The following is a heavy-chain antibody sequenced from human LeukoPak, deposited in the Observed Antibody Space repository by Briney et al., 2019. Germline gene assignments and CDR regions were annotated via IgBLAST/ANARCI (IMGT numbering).Heavy chain of an antibody. CDR3: ASRRKTGTTRPVEY. D-gene: IGHD1-1*01. J-gene: IGHJ4*02. CDR1: GGTFSSYA. V-gene: IGHV1-69*05. Sequence: SVKVSCKASGGTFSSYAISWVRQAPGQGLEWMGGIIPIFGTANYAQKFQGRVTITTDESTSTAYMELSSLRSEDTAVYYCASRRKTGTTRPVEYWGQGTLVTVSS. CDR2: IIPIFGTA.